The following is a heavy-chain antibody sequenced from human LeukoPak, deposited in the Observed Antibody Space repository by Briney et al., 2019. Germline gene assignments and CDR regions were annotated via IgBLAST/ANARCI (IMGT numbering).Heavy chain of an antibody. D-gene: IGHD3-10*01. CDR3: ARVGVYYYGSGSNYMDV. Sequence: ASVKVSCKASGYTFTSYAMHWVRQAPGQRLEWMGWINAGNGNTKYSQEFQGRVTMTRNTSISTAYMELSSLRSEDTAVYYCARVGVYYYGSGSNYMDVWGKGTTVTISS. J-gene: IGHJ6*03. CDR2: INAGNGNT. CDR1: GYTFTSYA. V-gene: IGHV1-3*03.